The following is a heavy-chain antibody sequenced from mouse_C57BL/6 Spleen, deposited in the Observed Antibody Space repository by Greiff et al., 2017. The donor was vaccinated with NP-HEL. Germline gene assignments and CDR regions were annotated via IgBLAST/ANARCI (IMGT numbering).Heavy chain of an antibody. CDR1: GYAFSSYW. D-gene: IGHD1-1*01. J-gene: IGHJ2*01. V-gene: IGHV1-80*01. CDR3: ARSYYGSRKDY. CDR2: IYPGDGDT. Sequence: VQLQQSGAELVKPGASVKISCKASGYAFSSYWMNWVKQRPGKGLEWIGQIYPGDGDTNYNGKFKGKATLTADKSSSTAYMQLSSLTSEDSAVYFCARSYYGSRKDYWGQGTTLTVSS.